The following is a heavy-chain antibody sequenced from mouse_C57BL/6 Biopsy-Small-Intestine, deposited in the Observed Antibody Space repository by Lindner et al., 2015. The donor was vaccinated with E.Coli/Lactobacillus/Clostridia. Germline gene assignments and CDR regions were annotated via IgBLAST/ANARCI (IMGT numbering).Heavy chain of an antibody. J-gene: IGHJ1*01. D-gene: IGHD1-1*02. CDR3: ARGGRCSGGSCRQNYYFYGMDV. V-gene: IGHV1-81*01. CDR2: IIPIFDTA. CDR1: GGTFNSYA. Sequence: SVKVSCKASGGTFNSYAISRVRQAPGQGLEWMGGIIPIFDTANYAQKFQGRVTITADESTSTAYMELSSLRSEDTAVYYCARGGRCSGGSCRQNYYFYGMDVWGQGTTVTVSS.